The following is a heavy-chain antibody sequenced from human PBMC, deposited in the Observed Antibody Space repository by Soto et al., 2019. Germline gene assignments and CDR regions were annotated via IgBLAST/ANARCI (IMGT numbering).Heavy chain of an antibody. V-gene: IGHV4-61*01. J-gene: IGHJ3*02. CDR3: ARVERGTATTVVDAFDI. Sequence: PSETLSLTCAVYGELVSSGNYYWSWIRQPPGKGLEWIGEMSHSGGTHFNPSLKSRVIISVDTSKNQFSLKMSSVTAADTALYYCARVERGTATTVVDAFDIWGPGTMVTVSS. D-gene: IGHD1-1*01. CDR1: GELVSSGNYY. CDR2: MSHSGGT.